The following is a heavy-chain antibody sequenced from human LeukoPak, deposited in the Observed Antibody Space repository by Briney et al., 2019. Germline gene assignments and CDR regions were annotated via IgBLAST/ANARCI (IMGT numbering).Heavy chain of an antibody. Sequence: GGSLRLSCAASGFTFFNYAMSWVRQAPGKGLEWVSVISGGGTSTYYADSVKGRFTLSRDNSKKTLYLQMNTLRAEDTAVYYCAKDRDDYVWGSYLGAFDIWGQGTMVTVSS. CDR1: GFTFFNYA. CDR3: AKDRDDYVWGSYLGAFDI. CDR2: ISGGGTST. V-gene: IGHV3-23*01. J-gene: IGHJ3*02. D-gene: IGHD3-16*01.